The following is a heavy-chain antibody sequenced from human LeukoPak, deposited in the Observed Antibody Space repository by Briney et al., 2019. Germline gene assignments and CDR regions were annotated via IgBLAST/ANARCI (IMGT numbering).Heavy chain of an antibody. CDR1: GFTFSSYA. Sequence: GGSLRLSCAASGFTFSSYAMHWVRQAPGKGLEWVAVISYDGSNKYYADSVKGRFTISRDNSKNTLYLQMNSLRAEDTAVYYCAREQLVRAFDYWGQGTLVTVSS. CDR3: AREQLVRAFDY. D-gene: IGHD6-6*01. CDR2: ISYDGSNK. V-gene: IGHV3-30-3*01. J-gene: IGHJ4*02.